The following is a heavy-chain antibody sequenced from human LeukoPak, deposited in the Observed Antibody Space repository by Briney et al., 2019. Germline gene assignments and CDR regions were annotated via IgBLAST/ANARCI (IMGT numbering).Heavy chain of an antibody. J-gene: IGHJ4*02. Sequence: GGSLRLSCAASGFSLSTYGMHWVRQSPGKGLEWVALTWYDGTKRYYADSVKGRFTISRDNSKNTPYLQMNSLRAEDTAVYYCARDGYDSNGYYSLIYWGQGTLVTVSS. CDR1: GFSLSTYG. D-gene: IGHD3-22*01. CDR2: TWYDGTKR. V-gene: IGHV3-33*01. CDR3: ARDGYDSNGYYSLIY.